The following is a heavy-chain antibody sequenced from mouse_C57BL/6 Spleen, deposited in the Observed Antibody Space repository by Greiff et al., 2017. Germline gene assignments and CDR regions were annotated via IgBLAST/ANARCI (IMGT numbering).Heavy chain of an antibody. V-gene: IGHV5-17*01. D-gene: IGHD2-5*01. J-gene: IGHJ4*01. CDR3: AMSNYDYAMDY. CDR1: GFTFSDYG. Sequence: EVHLVESGGGLVKPGGSLKLSCAASGFTFSDYGMHWVRQAPEKGLEWVAYISSGSSTIYYADTVKGRFTISRDNAKNTLFLQMTSLRSEDTAMYYCAMSNYDYAMDYWGQGTSVTVSS. CDR2: ISSGSSTI.